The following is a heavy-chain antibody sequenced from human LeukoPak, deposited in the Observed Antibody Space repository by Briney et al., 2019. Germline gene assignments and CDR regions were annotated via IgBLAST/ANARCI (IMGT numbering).Heavy chain of an antibody. Sequence: GGSLRLSCAASGFTFSSYAMSWVRQAPRKGLGLVSAITGSHGGTYYADSVKGRFTISRDNSKNPLYLQMNSLRAEDTAVYYCAKGYCSGVSCYSSSYYNMDVGGQGTTVTVSS. CDR3: AKGYCSGVSCYSSSYYNMDV. J-gene: IGHJ6*02. D-gene: IGHD2-15*01. CDR2: ITGSHGGT. V-gene: IGHV3-23*01. CDR1: GFTFSSYA.